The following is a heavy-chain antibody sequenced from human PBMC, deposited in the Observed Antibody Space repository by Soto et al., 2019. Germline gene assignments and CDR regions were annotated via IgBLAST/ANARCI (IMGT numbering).Heavy chain of an antibody. V-gene: IGHV1-8*01. CDR1: GYTFTSYD. CDR3: AKRITMVRGVATFDP. CDR2: MNPNSGNT. Sequence: ASVKVSCKASGYTFTSYDINWVRQATGQGLEWMGWMNPNSGNTGYAQKFQGRVTMTRNTSISTAYMEMSSLRSEDTDVYYCAKRITMVRGVATFDPWGQGTLVTVSS. D-gene: IGHD3-10*01. J-gene: IGHJ5*02.